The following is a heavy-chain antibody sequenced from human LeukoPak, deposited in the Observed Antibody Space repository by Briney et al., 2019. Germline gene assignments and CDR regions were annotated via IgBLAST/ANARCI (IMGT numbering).Heavy chain of an antibody. CDR3: ARVMVELRYFPTQDY. Sequence: ASVKVSCKASGYTFTSYGISWVRQAPGQGLEWMGWMSAYNGNTNYAQKLQGRVTMTTDTSTSTAYMELRSLRSDDTAVYYCARVMVELRYFPTQDYWGQGTLVTVSS. CDR1: GYTFTSYG. J-gene: IGHJ4*02. D-gene: IGHD3-9*01. V-gene: IGHV1-18*01. CDR2: MSAYNGNT.